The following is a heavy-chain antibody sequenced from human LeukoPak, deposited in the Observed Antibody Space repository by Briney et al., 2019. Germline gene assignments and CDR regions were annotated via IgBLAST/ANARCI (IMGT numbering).Heavy chain of an antibody. CDR2: IYSGTT. J-gene: IGHJ4*02. Sequence: SETLSLTCTVSGGSISSSSYSWSWIRQPPGKGLEWIGSIYSGTTYYNPSLKSRVTISVDTSKIQFSLKLSSVAATDTAVYFCARLRFDFWSGYTHPYFDYWGQGTLVTVSS. D-gene: IGHD3-3*01. V-gene: IGHV4-39*01. CDR3: ARLRFDFWSGYTHPYFDY. CDR1: GGSISSSSYS.